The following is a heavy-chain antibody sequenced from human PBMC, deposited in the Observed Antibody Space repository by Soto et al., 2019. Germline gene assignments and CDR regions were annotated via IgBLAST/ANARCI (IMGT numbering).Heavy chain of an antibody. V-gene: IGHV1-3*01. CDR3: ARGGYSGSYYAYFDY. D-gene: IGHD1-26*01. CDR2: INAAHGNT. J-gene: IGHJ4*02. Sequence: ASVKVSCKASGYTFTNYAIHWVRQAPGQSLEWMGWINAAHGNTKYSQKFQGRVTITRDTSASTAYMELTSLRSEDTAVYYCARGGYSGSYYAYFDYWGQGTLVTVSS. CDR1: GYTFTNYA.